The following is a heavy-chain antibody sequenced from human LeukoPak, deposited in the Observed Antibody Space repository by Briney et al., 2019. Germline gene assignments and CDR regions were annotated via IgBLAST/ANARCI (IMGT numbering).Heavy chain of an antibody. Sequence: KPSETLSLTCAVYGGSFSGYYWSWIRQPPGKGLEWIGEINHSGSTNYNPSLKSRVTISVDTSKKQFSLKLSSVTAADTAVYYCARQTGSGLFTLPGGQGALVTVSS. D-gene: IGHD3/OR15-3a*01. CDR2: INHSGST. V-gene: IGHV4-34*01. CDR1: GGSFSGYY. J-gene: IGHJ4*02. CDR3: ARQTGSGLFTLP.